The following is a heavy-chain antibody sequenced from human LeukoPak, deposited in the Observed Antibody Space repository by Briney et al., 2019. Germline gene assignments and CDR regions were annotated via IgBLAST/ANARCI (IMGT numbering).Heavy chain of an antibody. D-gene: IGHD5-12*01. CDR1: GFTFSSYA. J-gene: IGHJ4*02. CDR2: ISYDGSNK. CDR3: ARDPYYSGYDSFAGY. V-gene: IGHV3-30-3*01. Sequence: GSLRLSCAASGFTFSSYAMHWVRQAPAKGLEWVAVISYDGSNKYYADSVKGRFTISRDNSKNTLYLQMNSLRAEDTAVYYCARDPYYSGYDSFAGYWGQGTLVTVSS.